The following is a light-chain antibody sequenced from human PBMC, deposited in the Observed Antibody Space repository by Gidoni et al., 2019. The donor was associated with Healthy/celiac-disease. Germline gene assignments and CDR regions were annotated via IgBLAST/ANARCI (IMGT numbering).Light chain of an antibody. CDR2: LNSDGSH. V-gene: IGLV4-69*01. CDR1: SGHSSYA. CDR3: QTWGTGIHVV. J-gene: IGLJ2*01. Sequence: QLVLTQSPSASASLGASVTLTCTLSSGHSSYAIAWPQQQPEKGPRYLMKLNSDGSHSKGDGIPDRFSGSSSGAERYLTISSLQSEDDADYYCQTWGTGIHVVFGGGTKLTVL.